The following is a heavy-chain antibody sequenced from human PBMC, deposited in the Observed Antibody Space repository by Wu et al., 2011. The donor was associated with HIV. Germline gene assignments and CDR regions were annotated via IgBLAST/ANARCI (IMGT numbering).Heavy chain of an antibody. J-gene: IGHJ3*02. CDR3: ARAVSSESKTLGDAFDI. V-gene: IGHV1-46*01. CDR1: GFTFTSYY. CDR2: LNPSGGDT. Sequence: QVQLVQSGAEVKKPGASVKVSCKASGFTFTSYYVHWVRQAPGQGLEWMGILNPSGGDTTYAQKFQGRVTMTRDTSTSTVYMELSSPRSEDTAVYYCARAVSSESKTLGDAFDIWGQGTMLTVSS. D-gene: IGHD3-10*01.